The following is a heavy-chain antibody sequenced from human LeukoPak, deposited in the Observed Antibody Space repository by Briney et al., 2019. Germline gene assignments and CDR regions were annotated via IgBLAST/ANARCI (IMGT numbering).Heavy chain of an antibody. CDR2: IKSKTDGGTI. Sequence: GRSLRLSCATSGFIFTNAWMKWVRQAPGKGLEWVGRIKSKTDGGTIDYAAPVKGRFTISRDDSKNTLYLQMDNLKTEDTAIYYCSTPSFWGQGTLVTVSS. V-gene: IGHV3-15*07. CDR3: STPSF. J-gene: IGHJ4*02. CDR1: GFIFTNAW.